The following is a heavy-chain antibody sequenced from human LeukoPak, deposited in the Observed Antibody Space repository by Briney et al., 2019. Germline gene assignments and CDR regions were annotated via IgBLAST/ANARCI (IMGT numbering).Heavy chain of an antibody. CDR3: ARESNIVVTVNFAVAGTFDY. CDR2: TYYRSKWYN. J-gene: IGHJ4*02. D-gene: IGHD6-19*01. V-gene: IGHV6-1*01. Sequence: SQTLSLTCAISGDSVSSNSAAWNWIRQSPSRGLEWLGRTYYRSKWYNDYAVSVKSRITINPDTSKNQFSLQLNSVTAADTAVYYCARESNIVVTVNFAVAGTFDYWGQGTLVTVSS. CDR1: GDSVSSNSAA.